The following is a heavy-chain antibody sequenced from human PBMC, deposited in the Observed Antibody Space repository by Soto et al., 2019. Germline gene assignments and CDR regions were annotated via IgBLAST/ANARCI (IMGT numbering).Heavy chain of an antibody. D-gene: IGHD1-26*01. CDR1: GFTFRDYG. J-gene: IGHJ4*02. V-gene: IGHV3-30*18. Sequence: QVQLVESGGGVVRPGRSLRLSCVASGFTFRDYGMHWVRQAPGKGLEWVAGISHHGRKEHYADSVKGRFTISRDNSKKTVYLQLNSLRGDDTAVYYCAKDWVGGSNKYYFESWGQGTLVTFSS. CDR3: AKDWVGGSNKYYFES. CDR2: ISHHGRKE.